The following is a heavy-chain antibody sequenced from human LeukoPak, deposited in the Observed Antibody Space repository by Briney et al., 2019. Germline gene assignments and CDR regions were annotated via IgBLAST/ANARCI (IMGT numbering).Heavy chain of an antibody. CDR1: GYSFTNYW. Sequence: GESLKISCKGSGYSFTNYWIGWVRQLPGKGLEWRGVLYPGDSDTSYSPSFQGQVTISADKSISTAYLQWSTLKASDTAMYYCARLYSHYGFGSGYFDLWGRGTLVTVSS. D-gene: IGHD4-11*01. V-gene: IGHV5-51*01. CDR2: LYPGDSDT. J-gene: IGHJ2*01. CDR3: ARLYSHYGFGSGYFDL.